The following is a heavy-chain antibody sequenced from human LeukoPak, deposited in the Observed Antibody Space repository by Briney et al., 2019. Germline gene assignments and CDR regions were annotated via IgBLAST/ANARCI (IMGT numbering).Heavy chain of an antibody. CDR3: ARDRRVDIAATLNYYYYYGMDV. Sequence: GGSLRLSCAASGFTFSSYAMHWVRQAPGKGLEWVAVISYDGSNKYYADSVKGRFTISRDNSKNTLYLQMNSLRAEDTAVYYCARDRRVDIAATLNYYYYYGMDVWGQGTTVTVSS. J-gene: IGHJ6*02. CDR2: ISYDGSNK. V-gene: IGHV3-30-3*01. D-gene: IGHD5-12*01. CDR1: GFTFSSYA.